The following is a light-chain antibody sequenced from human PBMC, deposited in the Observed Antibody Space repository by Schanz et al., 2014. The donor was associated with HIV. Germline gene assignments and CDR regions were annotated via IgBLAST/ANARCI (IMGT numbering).Light chain of an antibody. J-gene: IGLJ3*02. Sequence: QSALTQPASVAGSPGQPITISCTGTSSDIGAYNYVSWYQQHPGEAPKLLIYDVNNRPSGVSNRFSGSKSGNTASLTISGLQAEDEGDYYCCSCTNTNTWVFGGGTKLTVL. V-gene: IGLV2-14*03. CDR3: CSCTNTNTWV. CDR2: DVN. CDR1: SSDIGAYNY.